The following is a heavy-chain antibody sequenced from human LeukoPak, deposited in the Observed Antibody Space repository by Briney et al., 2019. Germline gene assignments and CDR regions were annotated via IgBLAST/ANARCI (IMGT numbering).Heavy chain of an antibody. CDR3: AKDVAVPAAMYHYYYGMDV. Sequence: GGSLRLSCAASGFTFSSYGMHWVRQAPGKGLEWVAFIRYDGSIKYYADSVKGRFTISRDNSKNTLYLQMNSLRAEDTAVYYCAKDVAVPAAMYHYYYGMDVWGQGTTVTVSS. CDR2: IRYDGSIK. D-gene: IGHD2-2*01. J-gene: IGHJ6*02. V-gene: IGHV3-30*02. CDR1: GFTFSSYG.